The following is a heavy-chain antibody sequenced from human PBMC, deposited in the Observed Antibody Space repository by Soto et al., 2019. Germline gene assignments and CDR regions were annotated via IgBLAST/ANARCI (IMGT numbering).Heavy chain of an antibody. J-gene: IGHJ3*02. CDR2: IYYSGST. D-gene: IGHD3-9*01. V-gene: IGHV4-59*01. Sequence: SEALSLTSNVSGSAISIYYWSWIRQPPGKGLEWIGYIYYSGSTNYNPSLKGRVTISVDTSKNQFSLKLSSVTAADTAVYYCARALILTGYYIHDAFDIWGQGTMVT. CDR1: GSAISIYY. CDR3: ARALILTGYYIHDAFDI.